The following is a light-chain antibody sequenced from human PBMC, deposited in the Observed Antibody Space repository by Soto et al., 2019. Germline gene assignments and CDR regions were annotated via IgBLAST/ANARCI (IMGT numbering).Light chain of an antibody. CDR1: SSDVGGYNY. CDR2: DVS. V-gene: IGLV2-11*01. J-gene: IGLJ1*01. Sequence: QSALTQPRSVSGSPGQSVTISCTGTSSDVGGYNYVSWYQQHPGNAPKLMIYDVSKRPSGVPDRFSGSKSGNTASLTISGLQAEDEADYYCCSYAGSYRYVFGTGTKLTVL. CDR3: CSYAGSYRYV.